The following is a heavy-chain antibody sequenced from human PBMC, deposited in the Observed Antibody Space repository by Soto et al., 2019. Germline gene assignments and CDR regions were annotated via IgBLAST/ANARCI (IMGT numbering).Heavy chain of an antibody. CDR1: GGSFSGYY. CDR3: AADVGGYIYGLARH. CDR2: INHSGST. Sequence: SETLSLTCAVYGGSFSGYYWSWIRQPPGKGLEWIGEINHSGSTNYNPSLKSRVTISRDMSTSTAYMELSSLRPEDTAVYYCAADVGGYIYGLARHWGPGTLVTVSS. V-gene: IGHV4-34*01. D-gene: IGHD4-17*01. J-gene: IGHJ4*02.